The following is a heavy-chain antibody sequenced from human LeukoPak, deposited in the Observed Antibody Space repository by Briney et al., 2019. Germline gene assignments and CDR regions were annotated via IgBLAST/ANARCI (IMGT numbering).Heavy chain of an antibody. CDR1: GFTVSSNY. CDR2: IYSGGST. V-gene: IGHV3-53*01. D-gene: IGHD3-16*02. Sequence: PGGSLRLSCAASGFTVSSNYMSWVRQAPGKGLEWVSVIYSGGSTYYADSVKGRFTISRDNSKNTLYLQMNSLRAEDTAVYYCARDLPSYVYVWGSYRHDAFDIWGQGTMVTVSS. J-gene: IGHJ3*02. CDR3: ARDLPSYVYVWGSYRHDAFDI.